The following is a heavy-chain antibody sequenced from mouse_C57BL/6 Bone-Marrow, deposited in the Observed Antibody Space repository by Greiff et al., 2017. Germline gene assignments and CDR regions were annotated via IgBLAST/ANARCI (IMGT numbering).Heavy chain of an antibody. D-gene: IGHD1-1*02. V-gene: IGHV14-1*01. CDR3: TRWGKAY. CDR2: INPEDGDT. Sequence: EVQLQQSGAELVRPGASVKLSCTASGFNFTDYYMHWVKQRPEQGLEWIGRINPEDGDTEYAPKFQGQATMTADTSSNTAYLQLSSLTSEDTDVYYSTRWGKAYGGRGTGVTVSA. J-gene: IGHJ3*01. CDR1: GFNFTDYY.